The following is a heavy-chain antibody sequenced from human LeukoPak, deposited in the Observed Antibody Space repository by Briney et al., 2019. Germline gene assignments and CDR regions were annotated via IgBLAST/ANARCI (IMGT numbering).Heavy chain of an antibody. CDR3: ARDRQGMLMTAFDN. Sequence: GGSLRLSCAASGFTFSSYWMSWVRQAPGKGLEWVANIKQDGSEKYYVDSVKGRFTISRDNSKNTIYLQMNSLRVEDTAVYYCARDRQGMLMTAFDNWGQGTLLTVSS. J-gene: IGHJ4*02. CDR2: IKQDGSEK. CDR1: GFTFSSYW. D-gene: IGHD2-21*02. V-gene: IGHV3-7*01.